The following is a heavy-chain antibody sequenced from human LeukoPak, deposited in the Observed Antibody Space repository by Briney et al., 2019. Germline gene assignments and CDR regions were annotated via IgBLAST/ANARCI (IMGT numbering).Heavy chain of an antibody. CDR1: GGTFSSYA. V-gene: IGHV1-69*06. Sequence: ASVKVSCKASGGTFSSYAISWGRQAPGQGLEWMGGIIPIFGTANYAQKFQGRVTITADKSTSTAYMELSSLRSEDTAVYYCARLGVYYDILTGFGPWGQGNLVTVSS. CDR3: ARLGVYYDILTGFGP. J-gene: IGHJ5*02. D-gene: IGHD3-9*01. CDR2: IIPIFGTA.